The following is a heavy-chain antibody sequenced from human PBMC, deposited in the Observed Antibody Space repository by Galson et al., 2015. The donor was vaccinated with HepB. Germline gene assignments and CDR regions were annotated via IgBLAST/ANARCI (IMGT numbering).Heavy chain of an antibody. D-gene: IGHD3-22*01. V-gene: IGHV1-69*13. CDR1: GGRFKKYT. Sequence: SVKVSCKASGGRFKKYTFNWVRQARGQGLEWMGGIIPVLGTANYAQNFQGRIALTADEITSTVYLELTSLISDDTAVYYCARASLSYYDNSGHTNWFDPWGQGTQVTVSS. CDR2: IIPVLGTA. CDR3: ARASLSYYDNSGHTNWFDP. J-gene: IGHJ5*02.